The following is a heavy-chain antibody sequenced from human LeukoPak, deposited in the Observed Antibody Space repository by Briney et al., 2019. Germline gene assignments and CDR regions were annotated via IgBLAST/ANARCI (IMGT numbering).Heavy chain of an antibody. Sequence: GASVKVSCKASGYTFTSYYMHWVRQAPGQGLEWMGIINPSGGSTSYAQKFQGRVTMTRDMSTSTVYMELSSLRPEDTAMYYCAKDLMRDRWFGESWGQGTLVTVSS. CDR3: AKDLMRDRWFGES. J-gene: IGHJ5*02. CDR2: INPSGGST. D-gene: IGHD3-10*01. V-gene: IGHV1-46*01. CDR1: GYTFTSYY.